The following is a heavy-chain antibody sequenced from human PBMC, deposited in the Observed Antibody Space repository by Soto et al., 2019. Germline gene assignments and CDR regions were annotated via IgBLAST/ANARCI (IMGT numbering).Heavy chain of an antibody. J-gene: IGHJ4*02. CDR3: AREGSYSAYNFAHGIQLWSFDF. CDR1: GGSINTFY. D-gene: IGHD5-12*01. Sequence: TLSLTCTVSGGSINTFYWSWVRQPAGKGLEWIGRIFSSGSTSFNPSLESRVAMSVDTSKNHFSLNLSSVTAAEMAVYYCAREGSYSAYNFAHGIQLWSFDFWGQGALVTVSS. V-gene: IGHV4-4*07. CDR2: IFSSGST.